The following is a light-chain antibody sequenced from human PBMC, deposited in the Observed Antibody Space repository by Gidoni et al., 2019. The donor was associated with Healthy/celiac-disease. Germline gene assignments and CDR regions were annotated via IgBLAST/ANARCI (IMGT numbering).Light chain of an antibody. CDR3: MQALQTPRT. J-gene: IGKJ1*01. Sequence: DIVMPQSPLSLPVTPGEPASISCSSSQSLLHSNGYNDLDWYLQKPGQSPQLLIYLGSNRASGVPDRVSGSGSGTDFTLKISRVEAEDVGGYYCMQALQTPRTFGQGTKVEIK. CDR2: LGS. CDR1: QSLLHSNGYND. V-gene: IGKV2-28*01.